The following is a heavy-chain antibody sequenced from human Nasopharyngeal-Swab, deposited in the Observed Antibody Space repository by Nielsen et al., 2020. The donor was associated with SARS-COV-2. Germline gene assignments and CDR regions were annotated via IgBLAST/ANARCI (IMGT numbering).Heavy chain of an antibody. CDR3: ARGRHDVNMIVVVIGFSYYFDY. J-gene: IGHJ4*02. D-gene: IGHD3-22*01. V-gene: IGHV4-34*01. CDR1: GESFTDHH. CDR2: INHSGNN. Sequence: GSLRLSCAVYGESFTDHHWTWIRQPPGKGMEWIGGINHSGNNNYNPSLKRRVAITVDTSKNQFSLKLTSVTAADTAMYYCARGRHDVNMIVVVIGFSYYFDYWGRGTLVTVSS.